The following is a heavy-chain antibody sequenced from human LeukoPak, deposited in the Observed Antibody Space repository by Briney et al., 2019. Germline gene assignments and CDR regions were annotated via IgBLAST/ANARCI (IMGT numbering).Heavy chain of an antibody. Sequence: ASVKVSCKASGYTFTGYYMHWVRQAPGQGLEWMGWINPNSGGTNYAQKFQGRVTMTRDTSISTAYMELSRLRSDDTAVYYCARSPVLMVYAINRIDPWGQGTLVTVSS. D-gene: IGHD2-8*01. J-gene: IGHJ5*02. CDR1: GYTFTGYY. CDR3: ARSPVLMVYAINRIDP. V-gene: IGHV1-2*02. CDR2: INPNSGGT.